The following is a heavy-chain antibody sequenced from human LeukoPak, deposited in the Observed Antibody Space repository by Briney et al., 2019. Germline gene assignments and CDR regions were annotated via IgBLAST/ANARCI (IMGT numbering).Heavy chain of an antibody. CDR2: INSDGSST. CDR3: ARILGYCSGGSCYYYYMDV. D-gene: IGHD2-15*01. V-gene: IGHV3-74*01. CDR1: GFTFSSYW. J-gene: IGHJ6*03. Sequence: PGGSLRLSCAASGFTFSSYWMHWVRQAPGKGLVWVSRINSDGSSTSYADSVKGRFTIPRDNAKNTLYLQMNSLRAEDTAVYYCARILGYCSGGSCYYYYMDVWGKGTTVTVSS.